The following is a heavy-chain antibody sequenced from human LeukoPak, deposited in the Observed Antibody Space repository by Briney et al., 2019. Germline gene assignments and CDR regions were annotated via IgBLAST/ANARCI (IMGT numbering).Heavy chain of an antibody. CDR1: GGSFSGYY. CDR3: ARDGILTGYDAFDI. J-gene: IGHJ3*02. Sequence: SETLSLTCAVYGGSFSGYYWSWIRQPPGKGLEWIGSIYHSGSTYYNPSLKSRVTISVDTSKNQFSLKLSSVTAADTAVYYCARDGILTGYDAFDIWGQGTMVTVSS. CDR2: IYHSGST. D-gene: IGHD3-9*01. V-gene: IGHV4-34*01.